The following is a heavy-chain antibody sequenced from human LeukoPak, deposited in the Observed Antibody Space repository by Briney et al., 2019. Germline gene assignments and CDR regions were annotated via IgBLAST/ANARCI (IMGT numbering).Heavy chain of an antibody. CDR3: ARGDSGWYLGLGFDY. CDR1: GYSISSGFY. V-gene: IGHV4-38-2*02. J-gene: IGHJ4*02. D-gene: IGHD6-19*01. CDR2: IYHSGST. Sequence: PSETLSLTCTVSGYSISSGFYWGWTRQPPGKGLEWIGSIYHSGSTYYNPSLKSRVTISVDTSKNQVSLKLRSVTAADTAVYYCARGDSGWYLGLGFDYWGQGTLVTVSS.